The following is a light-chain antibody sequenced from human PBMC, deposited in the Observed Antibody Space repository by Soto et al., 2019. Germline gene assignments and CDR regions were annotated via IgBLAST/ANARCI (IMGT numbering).Light chain of an antibody. CDR3: SSYTSSNTLV. CDR1: SEDVGGYNY. CDR2: EVT. Sequence: QSALTQPVSVSGSPGQSITISCSGTSEDVGGYNYVSWYQHHPGKAPKLMIYEVTNRPSGLSNRFSGSKSGSTASLTISGLQAEDEPDYYCSSYTSSNTLVFGTGTKVTVL. V-gene: IGLV2-14*01. J-gene: IGLJ1*01.